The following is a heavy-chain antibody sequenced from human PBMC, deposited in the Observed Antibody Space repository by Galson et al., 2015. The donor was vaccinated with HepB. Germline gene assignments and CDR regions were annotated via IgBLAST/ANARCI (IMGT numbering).Heavy chain of an antibody. V-gene: IGHV3-7*03. CDR3: ARESYYYDSSGYFQH. D-gene: IGHD3-22*01. J-gene: IGHJ1*01. CDR1: GFTFSSYW. CDR2: IKQDGSEK. Sequence: SLRLSCAASGFTFSSYWMSWVRQAPGKGLEWVANIKQDGSEKYYVDSVKGRFTISRDNAKNSLYLQMNSLRAEDTAVYYCARESYYYDSSGYFQHWGQGTLVTVSS.